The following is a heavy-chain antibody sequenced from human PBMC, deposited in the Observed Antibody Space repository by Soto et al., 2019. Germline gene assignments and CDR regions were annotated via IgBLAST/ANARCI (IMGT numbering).Heavy chain of an antibody. CDR2: INSDGSST. V-gene: IGHV3-74*01. Sequence: GSLRLSCVPSGFTFSSYSMHCVRQAPGKGLVWVSRINSDGSSTSYADSVKGRFTISRDNAKNTLYLQMNSLRDEDTAVCYCASPGGDFGTPPYYWGQGTLVTVSS. J-gene: IGHJ4*02. D-gene: IGHD1-1*01. CDR3: ASPGGDFGTPPYY. CDR1: GFTFSSYS.